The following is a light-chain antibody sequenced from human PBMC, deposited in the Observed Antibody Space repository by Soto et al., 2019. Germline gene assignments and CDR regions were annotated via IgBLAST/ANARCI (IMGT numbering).Light chain of an antibody. CDR1: NSDIGGYNY. CDR3: SSYTSRSTLGV. V-gene: IGLV2-14*03. CDR2: DVS. J-gene: IGLJ2*01. Sequence: QSALTQPASVSGSPGQSITISCTRTNSDIGGYNYVSWYQQHPGKAPKLMIYDVSNRPSGVSYRFSGSKSGNTASLTSSGLQAEDEADYYCSSYTSRSTLGVFGGGTKVTVL.